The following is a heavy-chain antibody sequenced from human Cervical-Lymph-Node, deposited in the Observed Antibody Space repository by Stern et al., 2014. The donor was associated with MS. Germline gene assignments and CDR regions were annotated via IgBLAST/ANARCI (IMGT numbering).Heavy chain of an antibody. Sequence: VQLVESGAEVKKPGASVKVSCKASGYTFTSYYMHWVRQAPGQGLEWMGIINPSGGSTSYAQKFQGRVTMTRDTSTSTFYMELSSLRSEDTAVYYCARVGWELLDAFDIWGQGTMVTVSS. CDR3: ARVGWELLDAFDI. CDR2: INPSGGST. D-gene: IGHD1-26*01. V-gene: IGHV1-46*01. CDR1: GYTFTSYY. J-gene: IGHJ3*02.